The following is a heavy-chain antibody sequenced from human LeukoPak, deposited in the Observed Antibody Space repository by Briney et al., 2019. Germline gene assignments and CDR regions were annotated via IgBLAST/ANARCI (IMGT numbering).Heavy chain of an antibody. J-gene: IGHJ3*02. Sequence: ASVKVSCKASGYTFTSYAMNWVRQAPGQGLEWMGWINTNTGNPTYAQGFTGRFVFSLDTSVSTAYLQISSLKAEDTAVYYCARDAVDCSGGSCYSGGDAFDIWGQGTMVTVSS. V-gene: IGHV7-4-1*02. CDR2: INTNTGNP. CDR3: ARDAVDCSGGSCYSGGDAFDI. D-gene: IGHD2-15*01. CDR1: GYTFTSYA.